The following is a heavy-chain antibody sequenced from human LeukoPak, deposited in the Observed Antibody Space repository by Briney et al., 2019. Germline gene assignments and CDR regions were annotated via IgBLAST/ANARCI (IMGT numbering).Heavy chain of an antibody. CDR1: GGSISSYY. CDR2: IYYSGST. D-gene: IGHD2-15*01. CDR3: ARDRNCSGGSCYRGRWFDP. Sequence: PSETLSLTCTVSGGSISSYYWSWIRQPPGEGLEWIGYIYYSGSTNNNPSLKSRVTISVATSKNQFSLKLSSVTAADTAVYYCARDRNCSGGSCYRGRWFDPWGQGTLVTVSS. V-gene: IGHV4-59*01. J-gene: IGHJ5*02.